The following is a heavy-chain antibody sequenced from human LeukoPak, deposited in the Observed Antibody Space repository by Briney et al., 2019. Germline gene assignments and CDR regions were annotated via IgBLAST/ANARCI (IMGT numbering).Heavy chain of an antibody. Sequence: ASVKVSCKASGYTFTGYYMHWVRQAPGQGLEWMGWINPNSGGTNYAQKFQGRVTMTRDTSISTAYMELSRLRSDDTAVYYCARDEGVITSDAFDIWGQGTMVTVSS. J-gene: IGHJ3*02. CDR3: ARDEGVITSDAFDI. CDR1: GYTFTGYY. V-gene: IGHV1-2*02. D-gene: IGHD2/OR15-2a*01. CDR2: INPNSGGT.